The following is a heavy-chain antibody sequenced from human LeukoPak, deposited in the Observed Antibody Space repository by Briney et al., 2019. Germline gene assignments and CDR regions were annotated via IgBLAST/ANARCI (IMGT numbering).Heavy chain of an antibody. V-gene: IGHV3-53*01. Sequence: GGSLRLSCAASGFTVSNNYMTWVRQAPGEGLEWVSVIYSAGSTNYADSVKGRFTISRDSSNNTLSLQMNSLRAEDTAVYFCAKDPGLDAFDIWGQGTMVTVSS. D-gene: IGHD3-22*01. CDR1: GFTVSNNY. J-gene: IGHJ3*02. CDR3: AKDPGLDAFDI. CDR2: IYSAGST.